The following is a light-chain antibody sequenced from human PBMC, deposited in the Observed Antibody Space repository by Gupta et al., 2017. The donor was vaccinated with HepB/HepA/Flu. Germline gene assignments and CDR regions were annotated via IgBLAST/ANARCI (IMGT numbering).Light chain of an antibody. CDR2: DVS. CDR3: CSYTTCSTYV. Sequence: QSALTQPASVSGSPGQPITISCTGTSDDVGLYNYISWYQQHPGKAPKLIIYDVSNRPSGVSNRFSGSKSGNTASLTISGLQAEDEADYYCCSYTTCSTYVFGSGTEVTVL. V-gene: IGLV2-14*03. CDR1: SDDVGLYNY. J-gene: IGLJ1*01.